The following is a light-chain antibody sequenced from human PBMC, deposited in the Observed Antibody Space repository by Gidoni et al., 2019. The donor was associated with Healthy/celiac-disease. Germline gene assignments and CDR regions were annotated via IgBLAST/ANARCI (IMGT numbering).Light chain of an antibody. V-gene: IGKV3-20*01. CDR3: QQYGSSPLYT. J-gene: IGKJ2*01. Sequence: IVLTQSPATLSLSPCERATLSCSASQSVSSSYLSWYQQKPGQAPRLLINGASSRATGTPDRLSGSGSGTDFTLTISRLEQEDDAVYYCQQYGSSPLYTFGQGTKLEIK. CDR1: QSVSSSY. CDR2: GAS.